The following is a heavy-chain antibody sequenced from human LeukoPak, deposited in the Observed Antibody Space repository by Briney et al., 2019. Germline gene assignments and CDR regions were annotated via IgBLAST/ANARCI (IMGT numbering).Heavy chain of an antibody. D-gene: IGHD3-9*01. CDR1: GFTFSSYA. Sequence: GGSLRLSCAASGFTFSSYAMHWVRQAPGKGLEWVAVISYDGSNKYYADSVKGRFTISRDNSKNTLYLQMNSLRAEDTAVYYCARDFDGASGYSPAYGGREPRVTVPS. CDR3: ARDFDGASGYSPAY. J-gene: IGHJ4*02. V-gene: IGHV3-30-3*01. CDR2: ISYDGSNK.